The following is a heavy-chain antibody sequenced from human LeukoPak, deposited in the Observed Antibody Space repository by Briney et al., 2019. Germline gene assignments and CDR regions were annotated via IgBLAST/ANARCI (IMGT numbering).Heavy chain of an antibody. CDR2: ISYDGSNK. CDR3: AKDYGWFGELLFGNFDY. V-gene: IGHV3-30*18. Sequence: GGSLRLSCAASGFTFSSYGMHWVRQAPGKGLEWVAVISYDGSNKYYADSVKGRFTISRDNSKNTLYLQVNSLRAEDTAVYYCAKDYGWFGELLFGNFDYWGQGTLVTVSS. J-gene: IGHJ4*02. CDR1: GFTFSSYG. D-gene: IGHD3-10*01.